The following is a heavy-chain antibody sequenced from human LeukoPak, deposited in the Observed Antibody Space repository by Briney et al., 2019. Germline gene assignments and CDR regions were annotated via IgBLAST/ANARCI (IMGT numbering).Heavy chain of an antibody. D-gene: IGHD2-2*01. CDR1: GFTFSSYA. Sequence: PGGSLRLSCAASGFTFSSYAMSWVRQAPGKGLEWVSVISGSGVNTYYADSVKGRFTISRDNSKTTLYLQMNSLRAEDTAVYYCVKHSAPVLAAARFGYWGQGTLVTVSS. V-gene: IGHV3-23*01. J-gene: IGHJ4*02. CDR2: ISGSGVNT. CDR3: VKHSAPVLAAARFGY.